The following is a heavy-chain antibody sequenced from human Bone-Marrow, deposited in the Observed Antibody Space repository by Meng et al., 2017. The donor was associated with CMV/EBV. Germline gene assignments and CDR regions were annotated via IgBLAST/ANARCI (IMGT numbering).Heavy chain of an antibody. CDR2: IRSKAYGGTT. D-gene: IGHD2-2*02. CDR3: TRVQYCSSTSCYTDAFDI. J-gene: IGHJ3*02. V-gene: IGHV3-49*04. Sequence: GGSLRLSCTASGFTFGDYAMSWVRQAPGKGLEWVCFIRSKAYGGTTEYAASVKGRFTISRDDSKSIAYLQMNSLKTEDTAVYYCTRVQYCSSTSCYTDAFDIWGQGTMVTVSS. CDR1: GFTFGDYA.